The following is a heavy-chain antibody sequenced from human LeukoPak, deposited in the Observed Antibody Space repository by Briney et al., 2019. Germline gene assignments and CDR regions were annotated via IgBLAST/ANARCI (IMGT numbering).Heavy chain of an antibody. J-gene: IGHJ3*01. CDR2: ISSSSSYI. CDR1: GFTFSSYS. V-gene: IGHV3-21*01. CDR3: ARMEPGTMGAFDV. D-gene: IGHD1-1*01. Sequence: GGSLRLSCSASGFTFSSYSMNWVRQAPGKGLEWVSSISSSSSYIYYADSVKGRFTISRDNAKNSLYLQMNSLRAEDTAVYYCARMEPGTMGAFDVWGQGTMVTVSS.